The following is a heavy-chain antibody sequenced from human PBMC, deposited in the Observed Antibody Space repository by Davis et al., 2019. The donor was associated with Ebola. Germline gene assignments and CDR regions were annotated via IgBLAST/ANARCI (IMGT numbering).Heavy chain of an antibody. CDR3: ARAQFPTTSDH. V-gene: IGHV1-18*01. D-gene: IGHD1-1*01. J-gene: IGHJ4*02. CDR2: ISAYNGNT. Sequence: ASVKVSCKASGYTFTSYGISWVRQAPGQGLEWMGWISAYNGNTIYTQNLQGRVTMTTDTSTSTAYMELRSLRSDDTAVYYCARAQFPTTSDHWGQGTLVTVSS. CDR1: GYTFTSYG.